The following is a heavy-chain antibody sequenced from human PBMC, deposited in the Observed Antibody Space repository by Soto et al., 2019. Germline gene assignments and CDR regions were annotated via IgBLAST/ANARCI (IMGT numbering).Heavy chain of an antibody. V-gene: IGHV5-51*01. CDR3: AKGGLGPDKHFDY. J-gene: IGHJ4*02. CDR2: IYPGDIDL. CDR1: GYIFSIYW. Sequence: GESLKISCKGSGYIFSIYWIAWVRQMPGKGLEWMGIIYPGDIDLRYSPSFQGRVTMSTDKSINTAYLQWNSLKASDTAMYYCAKGGLGPDKHFDYWGQGTQVTVSS. D-gene: IGHD1-26*01.